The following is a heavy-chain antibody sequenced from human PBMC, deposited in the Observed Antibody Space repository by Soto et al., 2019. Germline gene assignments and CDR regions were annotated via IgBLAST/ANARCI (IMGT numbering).Heavy chain of an antibody. Sequence: ASVEVSFKSPGGTFTSYSISWVRQAPGQGLEWMGGIIPIFGTANYAQKFQGRVTITADKSTSTAYMELSSLRSEDTAVYYCARAEDDILTGPYYYYGMDVWGQGTTVSVSS. J-gene: IGHJ6*02. CDR2: IIPIFGTA. CDR3: ARAEDDILTGPYYYYGMDV. CDR1: GGTFTSYS. D-gene: IGHD3-9*01. V-gene: IGHV1-69*06.